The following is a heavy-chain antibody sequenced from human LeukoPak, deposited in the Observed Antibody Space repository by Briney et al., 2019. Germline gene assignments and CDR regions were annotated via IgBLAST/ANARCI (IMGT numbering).Heavy chain of an antibody. V-gene: IGHV3-7*04. Sequence: QSGGSLRLSSAASGFTFSSYWMSWVRQAPGKGLEWVANIKQDGSEKYYVDSEKGRFTISRDNGKNSLYLQMNSLRAEDTAVYYCARGGGTYYYDSSGYYYYWGQGTLVTVSS. CDR2: IKQDGSEK. CDR1: GFTFSSYW. D-gene: IGHD3-22*01. J-gene: IGHJ4*02. CDR3: ARGGGTYYYDSSGYYYY.